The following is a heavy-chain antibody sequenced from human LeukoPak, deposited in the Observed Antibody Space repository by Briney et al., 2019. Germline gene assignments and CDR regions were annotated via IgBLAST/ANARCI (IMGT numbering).Heavy chain of an antibody. V-gene: IGHV4-39*01. J-gene: IGHJ5*02. Sequence: SETLSLTCTVSGGSISSSSYYWGWIRQPPGKGLEWIGSIYYSGSTYYNPSLKSRVTISVDTSKNQFSLKLSSVTATDTAVYYCARHRFSRFDPWGQGTLVTVSS. D-gene: IGHD3-16*01. CDR2: IYYSGST. CDR1: GGSISSSSYY. CDR3: ARHRFSRFDP.